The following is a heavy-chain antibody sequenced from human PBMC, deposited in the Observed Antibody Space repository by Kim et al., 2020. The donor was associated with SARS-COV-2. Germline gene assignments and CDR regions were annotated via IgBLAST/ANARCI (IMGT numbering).Heavy chain of an antibody. D-gene: IGHD3-22*01. CDR3: ARGVTGLYPSVGSSGYTNWFDP. CDR2: IYYSGST. J-gene: IGHJ5*02. Sequence: SETLSLTCTVSGGSISSYYWSWIRQPPGKGLEWIGYIYYSGSTNYNPSLKSRVTISVDTSKNQFSLKLSSVTAADTAVYYCARGVTGLYPSVGSSGYTNWFDPWGQGTLVTVSS. V-gene: IGHV4-59*01. CDR1: GGSISSYY.